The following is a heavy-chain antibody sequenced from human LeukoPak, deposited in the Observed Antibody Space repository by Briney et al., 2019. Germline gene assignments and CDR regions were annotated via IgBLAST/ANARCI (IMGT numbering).Heavy chain of an antibody. D-gene: IGHD4-17*01. J-gene: IGHJ4*02. CDR3: VSRGDYYYFDY. CDR2: ISYDGSNK. CDR1: GFTFSSYG. Sequence: GRSLRLSCAASGFTFSSYGMHWVRQAPGKGLEWVAVISYDGSNKYYADSVKGRFTISRDNSKNTLYLQMNSLRAEDTAVYYCVSRGDYYYFDYWGQGTLVNVSS. V-gene: IGHV3-30*03.